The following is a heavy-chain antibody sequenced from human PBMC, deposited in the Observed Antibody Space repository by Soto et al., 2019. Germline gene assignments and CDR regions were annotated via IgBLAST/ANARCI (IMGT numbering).Heavy chain of an antibody. Sequence: QLELVQSGPEAKKPGASVKVSCRASGYSFPTSTISWVRQAPGQGLEWMGWNKADSENTKYTQKRQGRFTMTTDTSTSTAYMELRSTTTDDTAVYYCAIANYGDDDYWGQGTLVTVSS. D-gene: IGHD4-17*01. CDR3: AIANYGDDDY. CDR1: GYSFPTST. CDR2: NKADSENT. J-gene: IGHJ4*02. V-gene: IGHV1-18*04.